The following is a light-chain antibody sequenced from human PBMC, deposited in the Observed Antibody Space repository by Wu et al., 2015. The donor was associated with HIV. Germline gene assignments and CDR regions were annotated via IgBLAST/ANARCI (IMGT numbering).Light chain of an antibody. CDR1: QTIKSSY. V-gene: IGKV3-20*01. CDR3: QQYGSSPWT. CDR2: GAS. J-gene: IGKJ1*01. Sequence: VLTQSPGTLSLSPGERATLSCKTSQTIKSSYLAWYQQKPGQAPRLLIHGASTRATGIPDRFSGSGSGTDFTLTISSLQSEDFAVYYCQQYGSSPWTFGQGTKVE.